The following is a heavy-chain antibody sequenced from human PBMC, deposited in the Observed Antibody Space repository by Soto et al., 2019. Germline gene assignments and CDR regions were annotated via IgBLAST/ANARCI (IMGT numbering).Heavy chain of an antibody. V-gene: IGHV4-34*12. Sequence: PSETLSLTCAVYGGSFSGYYWSWIRQPPGKGLEWIGEIIHSGSTNYNPSLKSRVTISVDTSKNQFSLKLSSVTAADTAVYYCARAGLRSYTYYYGSGSYPPFYYYMDVWGKGTTVTVSS. CDR1: GGSFSGYY. D-gene: IGHD3-10*01. J-gene: IGHJ6*03. CDR2: IIHSGST. CDR3: ARAGLRSYTYYYGSGSYPPFYYYMDV.